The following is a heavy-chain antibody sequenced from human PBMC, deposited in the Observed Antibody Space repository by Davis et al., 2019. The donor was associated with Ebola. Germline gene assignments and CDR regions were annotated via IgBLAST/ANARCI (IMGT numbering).Heavy chain of an antibody. CDR3: ARGTTIFDY. Sequence: GESLKISCAASGFTFSGSAMHWVRQASGKGLEWVGRIRSKANSYATAYAASVKGRFTISRDDSMNTAYLQMNSLKTEDTAVYYCARGTTIFDYWGQGTLVTVSS. CDR1: GFTFSGSA. J-gene: IGHJ4*02. D-gene: IGHD5-12*01. CDR2: IRSKANSYAT. V-gene: IGHV3-73*01.